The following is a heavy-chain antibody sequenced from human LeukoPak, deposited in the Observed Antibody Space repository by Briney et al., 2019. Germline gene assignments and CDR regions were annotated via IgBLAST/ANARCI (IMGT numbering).Heavy chain of an antibody. Sequence: GGSLRLSCGASGFTFSNYAMNWVRQAPGKGLEWVSGISNSGGSAYYADSVKGRFTISRGNSRSTLYLQMNSLRAEDTAVYYCAKGLRLGELSSGFDYWGQGTLVTVSS. CDR3: AKGLRLGELSSGFDY. J-gene: IGHJ4*02. D-gene: IGHD3-16*02. CDR1: GFTFSNYA. CDR2: ISNSGGSA. V-gene: IGHV3-23*01.